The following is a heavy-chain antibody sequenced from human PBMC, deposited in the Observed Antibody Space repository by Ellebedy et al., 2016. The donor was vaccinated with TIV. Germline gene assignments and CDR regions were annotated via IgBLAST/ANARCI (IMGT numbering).Heavy chain of an antibody. Sequence: SETLSLTCTVSGGSISSTNFYWGWIRQPPGKGLEWIGEINRSGSSNYSPSLKSRVTVSLDTSKNQISLTLSSVTAADTAVYFCAREGYDILTGQTYGMDVWGQGTTVTVSS. CDR2: INRSGSS. CDR1: GGSISSTNFY. V-gene: IGHV4-39*07. J-gene: IGHJ6*02. D-gene: IGHD3-9*01. CDR3: AREGYDILTGQTYGMDV.